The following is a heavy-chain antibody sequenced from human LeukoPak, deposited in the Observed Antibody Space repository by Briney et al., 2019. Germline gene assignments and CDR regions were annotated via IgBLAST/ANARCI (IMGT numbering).Heavy chain of an antibody. CDR2: FDPEDGET. V-gene: IGHV1-24*01. Sequence: GASVKVSCKASGGTFSSYAISWVRQAPGKGLEWMGGFDPEDGETIYAQKFQGRVTMTEDTSTDTAYMELSSLRSEDTAVYYCATDKYSSSSYRMGYWGQGTLVTVSS. J-gene: IGHJ4*02. D-gene: IGHD6-6*01. CDR3: ATDKYSSSSYRMGY. CDR1: GGTFSSYA.